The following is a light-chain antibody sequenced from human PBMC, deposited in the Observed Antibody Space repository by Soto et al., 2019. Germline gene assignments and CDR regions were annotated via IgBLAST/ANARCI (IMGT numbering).Light chain of an antibody. Sequence: DIQMTQSPSSLSASVGDRVTITCRASQSISSYLNWYQQKPGKAPKLLIDAASSLQSGVPSRFSGSGSGTDFTLTISSLQPEDFATYYCQQSYSTLGTFGQGTKV. CDR3: QQSYSTLGT. CDR1: QSISSY. CDR2: AAS. J-gene: IGKJ1*01. V-gene: IGKV1-39*01.